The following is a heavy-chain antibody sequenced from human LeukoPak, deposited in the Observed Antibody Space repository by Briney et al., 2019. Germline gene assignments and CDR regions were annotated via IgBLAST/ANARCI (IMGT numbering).Heavy chain of an antibody. V-gene: IGHV3-21*01. CDR3: ARDLGGWGVGEYYFDY. J-gene: IGHJ4*02. CDR1: GFTFSRYG. CDR2: ISSSSSYV. D-gene: IGHD6-19*01. Sequence: GGTLRLSCAASGFTFSRYGMSWVRQAPGKGLEWVSSISSSSSYVYYADSVKGRFTISRDNAKNSLYLQMNSLRAEDTAVYYCARDLGGWGVGEYYFDYWGQGTLVTVSS.